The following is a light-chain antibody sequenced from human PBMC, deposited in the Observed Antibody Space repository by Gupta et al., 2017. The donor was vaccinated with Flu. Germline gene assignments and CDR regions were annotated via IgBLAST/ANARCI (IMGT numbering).Light chain of an antibody. CDR1: ISNIGSNT. Sequence: QSVLTQPPSASGTPGQRVTISCSGSISNIGSNTVNWYQQLPGADPNLLIHGHKKRPSAVPDRFSGSKSCAYDSPALTGLQSEDEAEDDYSVRADSINGGVVFGGGTKLTVL. J-gene: IGLJ2*01. CDR2: GHK. V-gene: IGLV1-44*01. CDR3: SVRADSINGGVV.